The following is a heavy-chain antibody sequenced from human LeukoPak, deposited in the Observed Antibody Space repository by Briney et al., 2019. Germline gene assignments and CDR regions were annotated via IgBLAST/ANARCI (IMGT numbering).Heavy chain of an antibody. D-gene: IGHD1-1*01. J-gene: IGHJ4*02. CDR3: AREELEIDY. Sequence: GGSLRLSCAASGFTVSSSYMSWVRQAPGKGLEWVSVIYSGGSTYYADSVEGRFTISRDNSKNTLYLQMNSLRAEDTAVYYCAREELEIDYWGQGTLVTISS. CDR1: GFTVSSSY. CDR2: IYSGGST. V-gene: IGHV3-53*01.